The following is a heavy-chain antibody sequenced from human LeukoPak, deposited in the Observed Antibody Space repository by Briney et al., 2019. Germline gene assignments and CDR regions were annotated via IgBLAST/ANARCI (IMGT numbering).Heavy chain of an antibody. CDR1: GGSFSTYY. J-gene: IGHJ5*02. CDR2: IYYSGST. D-gene: IGHD3-9*01. V-gene: IGHV4-59*01. Sequence: KPSETLSLTCTVSGGSFSTYYWSWIRQPPGKGLEWIGYIYYSGSTNYNPSLKSRVTISVDTSKNQFSLKLSSVTAADTAVYYCARHRKTYYDILTGYFNNWFDPWGQGTLVTVSS. CDR3: ARHRKTYYDILTGYFNNWFDP.